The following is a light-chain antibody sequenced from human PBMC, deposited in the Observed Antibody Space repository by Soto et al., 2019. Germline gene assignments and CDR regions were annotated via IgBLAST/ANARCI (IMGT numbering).Light chain of an antibody. J-gene: IGKJ4*01. CDR2: GAS. CDR3: QQYGSSPPLT. CDR1: QSVDSRH. Sequence: EIVLTQSPGTLSLSPGERATLSCRASQSVDSRHLGWYQQKPGQAPRLLIYGASNRATGIPVRFSGSGSGTDFTLSISRLEPEDFAVYYCQQYGSSPPLTFGGGTKVEIK. V-gene: IGKV3-20*01.